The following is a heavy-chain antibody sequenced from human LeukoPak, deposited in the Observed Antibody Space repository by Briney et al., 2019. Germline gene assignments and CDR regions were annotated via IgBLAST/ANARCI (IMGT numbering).Heavy chain of an antibody. CDR1: GFTFSSYG. CDR3: ARGGSVGSYYYFDY. J-gene: IGHJ4*02. V-gene: IGHV3-NL1*01. CDR2: IYSGGNT. D-gene: IGHD1-26*01. Sequence: GGSLRLSCAASGFTFSSYGMHWVRQAPGKGLEWVSVIYSGGNTYYADSVKGRFTTSRDNSKNTLFLQMNSLRAEDTAVYFCARGGSVGSYYYFDYWGQGTLVTVSS.